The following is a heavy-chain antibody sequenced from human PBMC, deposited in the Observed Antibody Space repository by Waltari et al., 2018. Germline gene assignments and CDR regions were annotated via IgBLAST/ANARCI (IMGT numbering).Heavy chain of an antibody. Sequence: QVQRVQSGAEVKKPGSSMKVACKASGGTFSSYAISWVRQAPGQGLEGMGGIIPILGIANYAQKFQGRVTITADKSTRTAYMELSSLRSEDTAVYYCARGYYDSSGYYYPAFDIWGQGTMVTVSS. J-gene: IGHJ3*02. CDR1: GGTFSSYA. D-gene: IGHD3-22*01. CDR3: ARGYYDSSGYYYPAFDI. CDR2: IIPILGIA. V-gene: IGHV1-69*10.